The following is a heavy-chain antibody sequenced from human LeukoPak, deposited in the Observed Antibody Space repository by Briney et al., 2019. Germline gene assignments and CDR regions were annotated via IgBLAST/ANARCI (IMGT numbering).Heavy chain of an antibody. CDR2: IYHSGST. Sequence: PSETLSLTCAVSGYSISSGYYWGWIRQPPGEGLGWIGSIYHSGSTYYNPSLKSRVTISVDTSKNQFSLKLSSVTAADTAVYYCARPFYSSGAFDIWGQGTMVTVSS. J-gene: IGHJ3*02. D-gene: IGHD2/OR15-2a*01. CDR3: ARPFYSSGAFDI. V-gene: IGHV4-38-2*01. CDR1: GYSISSGYY.